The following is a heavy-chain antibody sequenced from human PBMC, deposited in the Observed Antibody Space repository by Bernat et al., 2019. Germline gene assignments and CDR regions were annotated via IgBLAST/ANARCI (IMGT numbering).Heavy chain of an antibody. Sequence: QITLKESGPTLVKPTQTLTLTCTFSGFSLSTTAVAVAWIRQPPGKALEWLALIYWDDDKRYSPSLNNRLTITKDTSKNQVVLTMTNMDPVDTATYYCAHRRPGDSSSFRYFDYWGQGTLVTVSS. J-gene: IGHJ4*02. D-gene: IGHD6-6*01. CDR3: AHRRPGDSSSFRYFDY. CDR2: IYWDDDK. CDR1: GFSLSTTAVA. V-gene: IGHV2-5*02.